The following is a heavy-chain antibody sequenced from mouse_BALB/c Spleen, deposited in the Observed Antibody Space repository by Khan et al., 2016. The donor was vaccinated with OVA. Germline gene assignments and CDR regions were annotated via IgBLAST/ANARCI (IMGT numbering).Heavy chain of an antibody. D-gene: IGHD2-10*01. J-gene: IGHJ4*01. CDR2: IWSDGRT. V-gene: IGHV2-6-1*01. CDR1: GFSLTNYG. CDR3: ARQPYYHYNIMDY. Sequence: QVQLKESGPGLVAPSQSLSITCTISGFSLTNYGVHWVRQPPGKGLEWLVVIWSDGRTTYNSALKSRLTISKDNSKSQVFLKMNNLQTDDTAMYFCARQPYYHYNIMDYWGQGTSVTVSS.